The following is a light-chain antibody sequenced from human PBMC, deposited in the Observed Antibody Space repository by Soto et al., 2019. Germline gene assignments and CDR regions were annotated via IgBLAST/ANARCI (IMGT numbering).Light chain of an antibody. CDR3: HQYGGSPRT. Sequence: EIVLTQSPGTLSLSPGERATPSCRASQSVSSSYLAWYQQKPGQAPRLLIYGASSRATGIPDRFSGSGSGTDFTLTISRLEPEDFAVYYCHQYGGSPRTLGQGTKVEIK. V-gene: IGKV3-20*01. J-gene: IGKJ1*01. CDR2: GAS. CDR1: QSVSSSY.